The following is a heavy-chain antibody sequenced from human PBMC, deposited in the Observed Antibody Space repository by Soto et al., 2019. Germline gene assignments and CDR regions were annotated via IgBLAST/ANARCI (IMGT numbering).Heavy chain of an antibody. CDR3: ARVERGTATTVVDAFDI. D-gene: IGHD1-1*01. J-gene: IGHJ3*02. CDR2: MSHSGGT. V-gene: IGHV4-34*01. Sequence: QVQLQQWGAGLLKPSETLSLTCAVYGGFVSSGSYYWSWIRQPPGKGLEWIGEMSHSGGTHFNPSLKSRVTISIDTSKNQFSLKMSSVTAADTALYYCARVERGTATTVVDAFDIWDPGTMGTVSS. CDR1: GGFVSSGSYY.